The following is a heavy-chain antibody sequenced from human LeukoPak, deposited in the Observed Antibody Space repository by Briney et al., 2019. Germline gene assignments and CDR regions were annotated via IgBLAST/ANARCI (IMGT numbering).Heavy chain of an antibody. Sequence: GRSLRLSCAASGFTFSDHGMHWVRQAPGKGLEWVAIIWYNGSKIYYAESVKGRFTISRDNSKNTLYLQMSSLRAEDTAVYYCARDPYGSGDGYFDYWGQGTLVTVSS. J-gene: IGHJ4*02. CDR3: ARDPYGSGDGYFDY. V-gene: IGHV3-33*01. CDR2: IWYNGSKI. D-gene: IGHD3-10*01. CDR1: GFTFSDHG.